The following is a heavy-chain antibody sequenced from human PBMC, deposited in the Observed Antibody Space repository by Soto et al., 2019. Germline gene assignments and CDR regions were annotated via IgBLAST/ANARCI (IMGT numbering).Heavy chain of an antibody. D-gene: IGHD3-3*01. Sequence: ASVKVSCKASGYTFTSYDINWVRQATGQGLEWMGWMNPNSGNTGYAQKFQGRVTMTRNTSISTAYMELSSLRSEDTAVYYCARGDDFWSGYYYYGMDVWGQGTTVTVSS. CDR1: GYTFTSYD. J-gene: IGHJ6*02. CDR3: ARGDDFWSGYYYYGMDV. CDR2: MNPNSGNT. V-gene: IGHV1-8*01.